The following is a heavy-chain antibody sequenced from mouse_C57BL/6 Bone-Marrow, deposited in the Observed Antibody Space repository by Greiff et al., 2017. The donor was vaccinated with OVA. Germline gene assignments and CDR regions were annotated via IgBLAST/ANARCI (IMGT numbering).Heavy chain of an antibody. CDR3: ARGYDYYYWYFDV. J-gene: IGHJ1*03. Sequence: QVQLQQSGAELVRPGTSVKMSCKASGYTFTNYWIGWAKQRPGHGLEWIGDIYPGGGYTNYNEKFKGKATLTADKSSSTAYMQFSSLTSEDSAIYYCARGYDYYYWYFDVWGTGTTVTVSS. D-gene: IGHD2-4*01. CDR2: IYPGGGYT. V-gene: IGHV1-63*01. CDR1: GYTFTNYW.